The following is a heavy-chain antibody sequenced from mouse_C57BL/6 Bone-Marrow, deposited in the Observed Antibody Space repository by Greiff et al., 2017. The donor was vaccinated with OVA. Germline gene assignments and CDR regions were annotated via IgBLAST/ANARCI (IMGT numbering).Heavy chain of an antibody. Sequence: VKLVESGAELVKPGASVKLSCKASGYTFTEYTIHWVKQRSGQGLEWIGWFYPGSGSIKYNEKFKDKATLTADKSSSTVYMELSRLTSEDSAVYFCARHVQLAYYFDYWGQGTTLTVSS. J-gene: IGHJ2*01. D-gene: IGHD4-1*02. CDR1: GYTFTEYT. CDR2: FYPGSGSI. V-gene: IGHV1-62-2*01. CDR3: ARHVQLAYYFDY.